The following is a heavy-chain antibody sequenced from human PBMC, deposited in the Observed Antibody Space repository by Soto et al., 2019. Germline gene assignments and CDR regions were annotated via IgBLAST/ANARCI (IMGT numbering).Heavy chain of an antibody. Sequence: SETLSLTCAVSGGSISSGGYSWSWIRQPPGKGLEWIGYIYHSGSTYYNPSLKSRVTISVDRSKNQFSLKLSSVTAADTAVYYCARELTGRFDYWGQGTLVTVSS. CDR3: ARELTGRFDY. J-gene: IGHJ4*02. CDR2: IYHSGST. V-gene: IGHV4-30-2*01. CDR1: GGSISSGGYS. D-gene: IGHD1-20*01.